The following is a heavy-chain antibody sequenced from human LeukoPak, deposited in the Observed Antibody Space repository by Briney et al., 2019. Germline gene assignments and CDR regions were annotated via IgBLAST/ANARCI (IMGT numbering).Heavy chain of an antibody. V-gene: IGHV3-23*01. J-gene: IGHJ4*02. CDR3: AKDLRWELLTQAFDY. CDR2: ISGTGGST. CDR1: GFTFSTYA. D-gene: IGHD1-26*01. Sequence: PGGSLRLSCAASGFTFSTYAMSWVRQAPGKGLEWVSLISGTGGSTYYADSVKGRFTISRDNSKNTLYLQMNSLRGEDSAVYYCAKDLRWELLTQAFDYWGQGTLVTVSS.